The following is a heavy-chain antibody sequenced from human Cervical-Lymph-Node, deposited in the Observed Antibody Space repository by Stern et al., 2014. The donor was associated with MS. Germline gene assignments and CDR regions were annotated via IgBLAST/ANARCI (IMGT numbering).Heavy chain of an antibody. CDR2: INPSGGST. J-gene: IGHJ4*02. Sequence: VQLVQSGAEVKKPGASVKVSCKASGYTFTSYYMHWVRQAPGQGLEWMGIINPSGGSTSYAQKFQGRVTMTRDTSTSTVYVELSSLRSEDTAVYYCARDQALRGHDYWGQGTLVTVSS. V-gene: IGHV1-46*01. CDR1: GYTFTSYY. CDR3: ARDQALRGHDY. D-gene: IGHD4/OR15-4a*01.